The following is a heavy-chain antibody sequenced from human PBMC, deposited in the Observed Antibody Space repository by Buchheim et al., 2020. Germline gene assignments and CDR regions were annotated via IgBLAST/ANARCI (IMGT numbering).Heavy chain of an antibody. CDR1: GYTFTTYG. J-gene: IGHJ4*02. Sequence: QVQLVQSGAEVKKLGASVTVSCKASGYTFTTYGISWARQAPGQGLEWMGWISGYNGNTNSAQKFQGRVTMTTDTSTSTAVMELRSLRSDDTAVYYCGRVYHGRWDYWGQGTL. CDR3: GRVYHGRWDY. D-gene: IGHD4-23*01. CDR2: ISGYNGNT. V-gene: IGHV1-18*01.